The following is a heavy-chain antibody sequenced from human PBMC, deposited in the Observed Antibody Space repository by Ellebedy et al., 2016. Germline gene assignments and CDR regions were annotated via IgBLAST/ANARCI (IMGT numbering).Heavy chain of an antibody. CDR2: IFSDGNT. D-gene: IGHD2-15*01. CDR3: ARGVGSGWFDP. J-gene: IGHJ5*02. Sequence: GGSLRLSCAASGFTVSTNYMKWVRQAPGKGLEWVSAIFSDGNTYYADSVKGRFTISRDNSNNTLYLQMNSLRAEDTAGYYCARGVGSGWFDPWGQGTLVTVSS. V-gene: IGHV3-53*01. CDR1: GFTVSTNY.